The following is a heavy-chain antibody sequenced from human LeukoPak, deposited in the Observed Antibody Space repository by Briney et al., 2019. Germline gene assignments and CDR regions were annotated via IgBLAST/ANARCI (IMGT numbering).Heavy chain of an antibody. V-gene: IGHV5-51*01. J-gene: IGHJ4*01. Sequence: GESLKISCQGSGYSFTTYWIAWVRQIPGRGLEWMGIIYTGDSHIRYSPSFEGQVTISADKSIGTAYLQWSSLKASDTAMYYCARLAFSYCSGGACSRFDYWGHGTLVTVSS. CDR3: ARLAFSYCSGGACSRFDY. D-gene: IGHD2-15*01. CDR2: IYTGDSHI. CDR1: GYSFTTYW.